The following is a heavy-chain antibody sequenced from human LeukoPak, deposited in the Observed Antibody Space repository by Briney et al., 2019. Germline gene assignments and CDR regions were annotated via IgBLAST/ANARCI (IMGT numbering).Heavy chain of an antibody. V-gene: IGHV4-59*01. Sequence: PSEXXSLTCTVSGGSISSYYWSWIRQPPGKGLEWIGYIYYSGSTNYNPSLTSRVTISVDTSKNQFSLKLSSVTAADTAVYYCARGYSYGYVDYWGQGTLVTVSS. CDR3: ARGYSYGYVDY. CDR2: IYYSGST. J-gene: IGHJ4*02. D-gene: IGHD5-18*01. CDR1: GGSISSYY.